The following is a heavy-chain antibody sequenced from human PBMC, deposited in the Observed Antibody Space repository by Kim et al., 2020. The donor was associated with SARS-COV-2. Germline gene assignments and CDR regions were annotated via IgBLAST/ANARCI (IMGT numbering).Heavy chain of an antibody. J-gene: IGHJ4*02. CDR2: ISGSGGST. V-gene: IGHV3-23*01. CDR3: AKNEQYPYYFDY. Sequence: GGSLRLSCAASGFTFSSYAMSWVRQAPGKGLEWVPAISGSGGSTYYADSVKGRFTISRDNSKNTLYLQMNSLRAEDTAVYYCAKNEQYPYYFDYWGQGTLVTVSS. CDR1: GFTFSSYA.